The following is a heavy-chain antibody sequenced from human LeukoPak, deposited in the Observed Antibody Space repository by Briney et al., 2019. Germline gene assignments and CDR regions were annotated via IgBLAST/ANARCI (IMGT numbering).Heavy chain of an antibody. D-gene: IGHD3-9*01. Sequence: PSGTLSLTCAVSGGSISSSNWWSWVRQPPGKGLEWIGEIYHSGSTNYNPSLKSRVTISVDKSKNQFSLKLSSVTAADTAVYYCAREAADYDILTGYYMLSHWFDPWGQGTLVTVSS. CDR3: AREAADYDILTGYYMLSHWFDP. V-gene: IGHV4-4*02. CDR1: GGSISSSNW. CDR2: IYHSGST. J-gene: IGHJ5*02.